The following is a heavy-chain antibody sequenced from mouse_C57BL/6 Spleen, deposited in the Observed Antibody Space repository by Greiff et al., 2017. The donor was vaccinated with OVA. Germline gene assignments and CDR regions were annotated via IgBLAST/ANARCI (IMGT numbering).Heavy chain of an antibody. V-gene: IGHV1-72*01. CDR1: GYTFTSYW. D-gene: IGHD2-4*01. J-gene: IGHJ3*01. CDR3: ARDYYDYDWFAY. Sequence: VQLQQPGAELVKPGASVKLSCKASGYTFTSYWMHWVKQRPGRCLEWIGRIDPNSGGTKYNEKFTSKATLTVYKTSSTAYMQLSSLTSEDSAVYYCARDYYDYDWFAYWGQGTLVTVSA. CDR2: IDPNSGGT.